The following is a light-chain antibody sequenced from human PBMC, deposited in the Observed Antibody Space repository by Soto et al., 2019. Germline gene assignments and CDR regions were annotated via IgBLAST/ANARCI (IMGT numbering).Light chain of an antibody. CDR1: QSVGSDY. Sequence: PGERATLSCRASQSVGSDYLAWYQQKPGQAPGLLIYGASSRATGIPDRFSGSGPGTDFTLTISRLEPEDFAVYYWQQYGSSPRTFGGGTKVEIK. J-gene: IGKJ4*01. V-gene: IGKV3-20*01. CDR2: GAS. CDR3: QQYGSSPRT.